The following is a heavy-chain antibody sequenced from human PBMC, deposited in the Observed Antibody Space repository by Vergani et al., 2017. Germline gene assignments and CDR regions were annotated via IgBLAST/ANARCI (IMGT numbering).Heavy chain of an antibody. CDR1: GYTFSSYV. CDR2: INTNIGTP. Sequence: QVKLVQSGSELKKPGASVKISCKTSGYTFSSYVINWVRQAPGRGLEWMGWINTNIGTPTYVQGFTGRFVFSLDSSVTTAFVQITSLKAEDTAVYYCARNGFGDYGSFDFWGQGTLVTVSS. J-gene: IGHJ4*02. D-gene: IGHD4-17*01. CDR3: ARNGFGDYGSFDF. V-gene: IGHV7-4-1*02.